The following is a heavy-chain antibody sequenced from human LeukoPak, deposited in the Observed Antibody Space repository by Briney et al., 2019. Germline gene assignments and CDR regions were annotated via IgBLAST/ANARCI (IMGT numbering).Heavy chain of an antibody. CDR2: ISSSGSTI. CDR3: ARVGYYDILTGYFDY. Sequence: GGSLRLSCAASGFTFSSYEMNWVRQAPGKGLEWVSYISSSGSTIYYADSVKGRFTISRDNAKNSLYLQMNSLRAEDTAVYYCARVGYYDILTGYFDYWGQGTLVTVSS. CDR1: GFTFSSYE. V-gene: IGHV3-48*03. D-gene: IGHD3-9*01. J-gene: IGHJ4*02.